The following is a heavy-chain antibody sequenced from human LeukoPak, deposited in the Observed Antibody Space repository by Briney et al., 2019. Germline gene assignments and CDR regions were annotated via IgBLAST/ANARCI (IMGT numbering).Heavy chain of an antibody. D-gene: IGHD4-11*01. CDR3: AIFQGTYGNNDNDF. CDR1: GYTFTSYG. J-gene: IGHJ4*02. CDR2: IIANIRTP. V-gene: IGHV1-69*13. Sequence: AASVTVSCKASGYTFTSYGISWGRQAPGQGLEWMGGIIANIRTPKYGQRFQGRVTITADDSSSTGYMEVSSLRSEDTAVYFCAIFQGTYGNNDNDFWGQGTLVTVSS.